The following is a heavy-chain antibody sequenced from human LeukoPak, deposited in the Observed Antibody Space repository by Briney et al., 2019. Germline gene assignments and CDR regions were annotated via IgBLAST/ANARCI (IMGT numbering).Heavy chain of an antibody. Sequence: PGGSLRLSCAASGFTFSSYGMHWVRQAPGKGLEWVAVISYDGSNKYYADSVKGRFTISRDNSKNTLYLQMNSLRAEDTAVYYCAKDGPRCSSTSCPRGYSYGSFDYWGQGTLVTVSS. V-gene: IGHV3-30*18. CDR2: ISYDGSNK. D-gene: IGHD2-2*01. CDR3: AKDGPRCSSTSCPRGYSYGSFDY. J-gene: IGHJ4*02. CDR1: GFTFSSYG.